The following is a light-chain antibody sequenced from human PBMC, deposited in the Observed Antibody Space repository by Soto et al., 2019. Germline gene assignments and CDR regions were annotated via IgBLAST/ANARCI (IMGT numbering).Light chain of an antibody. CDR2: DVT. CDR3: CSSAGGYDFYA. J-gene: IGLJ1*01. CDR1: TTDARDYNY. V-gene: IGLV2-11*01. Sequence: QSALTQPRSVSGSRGQSVTISCTGTTTDARDYNYVSWYQQHPGKAPKLLIYDVTKRPSGVPDRFSGSKSGKTASLTISGLQDEDEADYYCCSSAGGYDFYAIGTGTKVTVL.